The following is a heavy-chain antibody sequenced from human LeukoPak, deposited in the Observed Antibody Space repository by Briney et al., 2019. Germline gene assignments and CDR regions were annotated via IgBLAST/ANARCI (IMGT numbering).Heavy chain of an antibody. D-gene: IGHD3-22*01. Sequence: SETLSLTCAVSGGSISSGGYSWSWIRQPPGKGLEWIGYIYYSGSTYYNPSLKSRVTISVDTSKNQFSLKLSSVTAADTAVYYCARGDYDSSGYWFDPWGQGTLVTVSS. V-gene: IGHV4-30-4*07. CDR1: GGSISSGGYS. CDR3: ARGDYDSSGYWFDP. CDR2: IYYSGST. J-gene: IGHJ5*02.